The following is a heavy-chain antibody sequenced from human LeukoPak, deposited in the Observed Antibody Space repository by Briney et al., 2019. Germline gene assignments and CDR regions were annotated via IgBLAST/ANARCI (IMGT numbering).Heavy chain of an antibody. Sequence: GASVKVSCKASGGTFSSYAISWVRQAPGQGLEWMGRIIPIFGTANYAQEFQGRVTITTDESTSTAYMELSSLRSEDTAVYYCAREGYSYELDYWGQGTLVTVSS. CDR2: IIPIFGTA. V-gene: IGHV1-69*05. D-gene: IGHD5-18*01. J-gene: IGHJ4*02. CDR1: GGTFSSYA. CDR3: AREGYSYELDY.